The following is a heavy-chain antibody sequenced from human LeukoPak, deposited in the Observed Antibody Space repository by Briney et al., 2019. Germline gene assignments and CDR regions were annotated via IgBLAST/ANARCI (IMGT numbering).Heavy chain of an antibody. CDR2: IYYSGST. D-gene: IGHD1-26*01. J-gene: IGHJ4*02. Sequence: SETLSLTCTVSGGSISSSSYYWGWIRQPPGKGLEWIGSIYYSGSTYYNPSLKSRVTISVDTSKNQFSLKLSSVTAADTAVYYWARIVGASDYWGQGTLVTVSS. V-gene: IGHV4-39*01. CDR1: GGSISSSSYY. CDR3: ARIVGASDY.